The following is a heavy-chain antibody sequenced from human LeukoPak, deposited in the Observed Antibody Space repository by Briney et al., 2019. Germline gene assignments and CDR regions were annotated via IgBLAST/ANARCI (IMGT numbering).Heavy chain of an antibody. V-gene: IGHV5-51*01. CDR3: ASFRRDTAMGFDY. D-gene: IGHD5-18*01. Sequence: GESLRISCKGSGYSFTSYWIGWVRQMPGKGLEWMGIIYPGDSDTRYSPSFQGQVTISADKSISTAYLQWSSLKASDTAMYYCASFRRDTAMGFDYWGQGTLVTVSS. CDR2: IYPGDSDT. CDR1: GYSFTSYW. J-gene: IGHJ4*02.